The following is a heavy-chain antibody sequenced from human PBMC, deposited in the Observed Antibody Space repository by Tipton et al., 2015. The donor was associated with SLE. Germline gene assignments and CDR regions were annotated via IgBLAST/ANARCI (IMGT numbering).Heavy chain of an antibody. V-gene: IGHV3-21*03. J-gene: IGHJ4*02. D-gene: IGHD4-11*01. CDR3: ASDGVTSVTADY. CDR2: ISSTSTYI. CDR1: GFTFSTYS. Sequence: GSLRLSCAASGFTFSTYSMNWVRQAPGKGLEWVSSISSTSTYIYYADSVKGRFTISRDNARNSLYLHMNSLRAEDTAMYYCASDGVTSVTADYWGQGTLVTVSS.